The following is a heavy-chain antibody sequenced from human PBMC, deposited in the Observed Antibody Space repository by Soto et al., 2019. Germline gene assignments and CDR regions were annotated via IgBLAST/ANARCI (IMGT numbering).Heavy chain of an antibody. D-gene: IGHD4-17*01. CDR3: ARDTVLTGMFDF. CDR2: VYYTGTT. V-gene: IGHV4-59*01. J-gene: IGHJ4*02. Sequence: SETLSLTCTVSGGSIGSYHWSWVRQPPGKGLEWIASVYYTGTTNYNPSLGSRVTISIDAPENQISLKLTSVTAADTAFYYCARDTVLTGMFDFWGQGTLVTVS. CDR1: GGSIGSYH.